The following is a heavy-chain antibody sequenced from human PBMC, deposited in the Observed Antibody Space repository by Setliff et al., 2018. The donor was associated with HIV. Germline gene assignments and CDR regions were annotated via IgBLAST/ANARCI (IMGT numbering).Heavy chain of an antibody. J-gene: IGHJ4*02. CDR2: IYESGST. Sequence: SETLSLTCSVSGGSTTSGGYYWSWIRQPPGKGLEWIGSIYESGSTYYNPSLKSRVSISVDTSKNQFSLKLSSVTAADTAVYYCARQHSESRDFDYWGQGTLVTVSS. CDR3: ARQHSESRDFDY. CDR1: GGSTTSGGYY. D-gene: IGHD3-22*01. V-gene: IGHV4-39*01.